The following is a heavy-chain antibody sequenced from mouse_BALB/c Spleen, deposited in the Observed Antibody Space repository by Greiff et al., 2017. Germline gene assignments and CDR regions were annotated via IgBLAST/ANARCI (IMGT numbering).Heavy chain of an antibody. CDR3: AREPGSSYAMDY. J-gene: IGHJ4*01. CDR2: INSNGGST. CDR1: GFTFSSYG. V-gene: IGHV5-6-3*01. D-gene: IGHD1-1*01. Sequence: DVMLVESGGGLVQPGGSLKLSCAASGFTFSSYGMSWVRQTPDKRLELVATINSNGGSTYYPDSVKGRFTISRDNAKNTLYLQMSSLKSEDTAMYYCAREPGSSYAMDYWGQGTSVTVSS.